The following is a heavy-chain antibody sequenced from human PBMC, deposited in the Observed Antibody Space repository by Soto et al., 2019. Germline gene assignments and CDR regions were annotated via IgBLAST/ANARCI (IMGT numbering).Heavy chain of an antibody. CDR2: ITGTTSFI. J-gene: IGHJ4*02. Sequence: GGSLRLSCTASGFTFSSYSMNWVRQAPGKGLEWVSSITGTTSFIYSADSVKGRFTISRDNAKNSLHLQMTSLTAEDTAVYYCARSPPGLTLVSGCFDYWGQGTPVTVSS. CDR1: GFTFSSYS. D-gene: IGHD3-10*01. CDR3: ARSPPGLTLVSGCFDY. V-gene: IGHV3-21*01.